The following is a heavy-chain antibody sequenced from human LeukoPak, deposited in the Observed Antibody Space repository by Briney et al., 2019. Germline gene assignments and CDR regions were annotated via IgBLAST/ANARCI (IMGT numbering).Heavy chain of an antibody. CDR2: IYGGGHT. Sequence: PGGSLRLSCAASGFSASGNYMSWVRQAPGKGLEWVSVIYGGGHTYYADSVKGRFTIPRDKSRNTLYLQMNSLRAEDTAVYYCARDFVDRGMVNECWGQGTLVTVSS. V-gene: IGHV3-66*01. D-gene: IGHD5-18*01. CDR3: ARDFVDRGMVNEC. J-gene: IGHJ4*02. CDR1: GFSASGNY.